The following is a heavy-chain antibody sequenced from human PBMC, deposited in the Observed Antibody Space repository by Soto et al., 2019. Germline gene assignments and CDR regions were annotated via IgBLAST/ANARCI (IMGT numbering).Heavy chain of an antibody. V-gene: IGHV3-11*01. D-gene: IGHD5-12*01. Sequence: PGGSLRLSCAASGFIFTDYSMTWIRQAPGKGLEWVSYISNGDETTQYADSVKGRFTVSRDNAKKVLFLQMSSLRVDDTAVYHCARDPKRRDGYNFDSWGRGALVTVSS. CDR1: GFIFTDYS. CDR3: ARDPKRRDGYNFDS. CDR2: ISNGDETT. J-gene: IGHJ4*02.